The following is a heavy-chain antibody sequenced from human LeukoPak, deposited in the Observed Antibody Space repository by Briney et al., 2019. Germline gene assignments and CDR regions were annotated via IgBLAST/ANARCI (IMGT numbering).Heavy chain of an antibody. CDR2: IIPIFGTA. Sequence: SVKVSCKASGGTFSSYAISWVRQAPGQGLEWMGGIIPIFGTANYAQKFQGRVTITADESTSTAYMELSSLRSEDTAVYYCARVYCSSTSCPPLYYYYYYMDVWGKGTTVTVSS. D-gene: IGHD2-2*01. CDR3: ARVYCSSTSCPPLYYYYYYMDV. J-gene: IGHJ6*03. V-gene: IGHV1-69*01. CDR1: GGTFSSYA.